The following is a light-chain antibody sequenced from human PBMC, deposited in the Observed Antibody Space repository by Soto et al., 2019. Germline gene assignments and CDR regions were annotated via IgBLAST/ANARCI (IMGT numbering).Light chain of an antibody. V-gene: IGLV2-14*03. J-gene: IGLJ1*01. Sequence: SVLTQPASVSGSPGQSITISCTGTSSDVGGYNYVSWYQQHPGKAPKLMIYDATNRPSGVSNRFSGSKSGYTASLTISGLQAEDEADYYCSSYTSSSTYVFGTGTKVTVL. CDR2: DAT. CDR3: SSYTSSSTYV. CDR1: SSDVGGYNY.